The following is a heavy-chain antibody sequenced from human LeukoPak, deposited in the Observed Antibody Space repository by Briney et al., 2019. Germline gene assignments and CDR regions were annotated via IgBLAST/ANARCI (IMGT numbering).Heavy chain of an antibody. CDR2: ISYDGSNK. D-gene: IGHD5-24*01. CDR1: GFTFSSYG. Sequence: GRSLRLSCAASGFTFSSYGMHWVRQAPGKGLEWVAVISYDGSNKYYADSAKGRFTISRDNSKNTLYLQMNSLRAEDTAVYYCAKDSRWYSDDDYWGQGTLVTVSS. CDR3: AKDSRWYSDDDY. J-gene: IGHJ4*02. V-gene: IGHV3-30*18.